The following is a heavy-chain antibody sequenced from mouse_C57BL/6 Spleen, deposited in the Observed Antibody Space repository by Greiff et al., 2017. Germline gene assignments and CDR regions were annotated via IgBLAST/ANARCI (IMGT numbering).Heavy chain of an antibody. D-gene: IGHD2-1*01. V-gene: IGHV1-15*01. CDR3: TRWGNYRYFDV. CDR2: IDPETGGT. CDR1: GYTFTDYE. J-gene: IGHJ1*03. Sequence: QVQLQQSGAELVRPGASVTLSCKASGYTFTDYEMHWVKQTPVHGLEWIGAIDPETGGTAYNQKFKGKAILTADKSSSTAYMELRSLTSEDSAVYYCTRWGNYRYFDVWGTGTTVTVSS.